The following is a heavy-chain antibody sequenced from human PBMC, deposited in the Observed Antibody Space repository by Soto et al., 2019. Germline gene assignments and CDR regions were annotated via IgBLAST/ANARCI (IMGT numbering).Heavy chain of an antibody. J-gene: IGHJ4*02. V-gene: IGHV4-31*03. CDR2: FYYSGNT. CDR1: GGSIRSGGYY. CDR3: ARAMGAISYFAY. Sequence: QVQLQESGPGLVKPSQTLSLTCTVSGGSIRSGGYYWSWIRQHPGKGVEWIGYFYYSGNTYYNPSLKSRLTISGDTSMHQFSLNLSSVTAADTAVYSCARAMGAISYFAYWGQGTLVTVSS. D-gene: IGHD1-26*01.